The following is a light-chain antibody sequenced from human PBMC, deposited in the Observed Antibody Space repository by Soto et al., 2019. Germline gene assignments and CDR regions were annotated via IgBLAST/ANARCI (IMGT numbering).Light chain of an antibody. J-gene: IGKJ5*01. Sequence: EIRMTQSPGTLCVSRVGRATLSCRAAQGVTTNFAWYQQKSGQSPRLLIYDVSNRATGVPARFSGSGSETDFTLTISGLRSEDSAVYFCQQYNNWPFSFGQGTRLEIK. CDR1: QGVTTN. CDR3: QQYNNWPFS. V-gene: IGKV3-15*01. CDR2: DVS.